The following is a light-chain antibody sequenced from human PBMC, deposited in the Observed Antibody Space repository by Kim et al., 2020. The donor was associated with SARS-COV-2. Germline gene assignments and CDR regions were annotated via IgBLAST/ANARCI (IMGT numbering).Light chain of an antibody. CDR2: GKN. J-gene: IGLJ1*01. CDR1: SLRRYY. Sequence: SSELTQDPAVSVALGQTVRITCQGDSLRRYYASWYQQKPGQAPVLVIYGKNNRPSGIPDRFSGSSSGNTASLTITGAQAEDEADYYCNSRDSSGYSYVFG. V-gene: IGLV3-19*01. CDR3: NSRDSSGYSYV.